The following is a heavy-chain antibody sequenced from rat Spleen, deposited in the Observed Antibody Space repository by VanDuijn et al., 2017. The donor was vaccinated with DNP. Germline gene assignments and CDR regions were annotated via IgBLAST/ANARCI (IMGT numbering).Heavy chain of an antibody. CDR3: ARGPNYGGYPDYFDY. D-gene: IGHD1-11*01. V-gene: IGHV3-1*01. CDR1: GYSITSTY. Sequence: EVQLQESGPGLVKPSQSLSLTCSVTGYSITSTYWGWIRKFPGNKMEWIGHISYSATTTYNPSLKSRISITRDTSKNQFFLQLNSVTTEDTATYYCARGPNYGGYPDYFDYWGQGVMVTVSS. CDR2: ISYSATT. J-gene: IGHJ2*01.